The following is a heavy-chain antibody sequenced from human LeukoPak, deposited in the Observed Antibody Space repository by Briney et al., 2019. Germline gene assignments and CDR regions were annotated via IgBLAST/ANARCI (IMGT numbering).Heavy chain of an antibody. CDR3: ARDFNILKFPWTGVDY. J-gene: IGHJ4*02. D-gene: IGHD3-3*02. CDR2: INPNSGGT. CDR1: GYTFTGYY. Sequence: GASVKVSCKASGYTFTGYYMHWVRQAPGQGLEWMGWINPNSGGTNYAQKFQGRVTMTRDTSISTAYMELSRLRSDDTAVYYCARDFNILKFPWTGVDYWGQGTLVTVSS. V-gene: IGHV1-2*02.